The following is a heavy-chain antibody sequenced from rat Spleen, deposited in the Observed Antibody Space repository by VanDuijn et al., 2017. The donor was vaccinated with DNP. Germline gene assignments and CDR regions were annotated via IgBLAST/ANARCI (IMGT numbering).Heavy chain of an antibody. V-gene: IGHV5-31*01. CDR3: ASGFGAYPFAY. Sequence: EVQLVESGGDLVLPGRSLELSCRASGFTFSYYWMTWIRQVPGKGLEWIASITSGVGSTSYPDSVKGRFTISRDDARNTLYLQMNSLRSEDTATYYCASGFGAYPFAYWGQGTLVTVSS. J-gene: IGHJ3*01. CDR1: GFTFSYYW. D-gene: IGHD3-2*01. CDR2: ITSGVGST.